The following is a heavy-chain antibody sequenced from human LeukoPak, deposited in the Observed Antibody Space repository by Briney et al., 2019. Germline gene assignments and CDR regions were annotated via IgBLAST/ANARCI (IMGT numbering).Heavy chain of an antibody. Sequence: SETLSLTCTVSGDSISSYYWSWIRQPPGKGLEWIGYIYYSGSTNYNPSLKSRVTISVDTSKNQFSLKLSSVTAADTAVYYCARGAYGSGSYYFFPYYYGMDVWGQGTTVTVSS. CDR3: ARGAYGSGSYYFFPYYYGMDV. D-gene: IGHD3-10*01. CDR1: GDSISSYY. V-gene: IGHV4-59*01. J-gene: IGHJ6*02. CDR2: IYYSGST.